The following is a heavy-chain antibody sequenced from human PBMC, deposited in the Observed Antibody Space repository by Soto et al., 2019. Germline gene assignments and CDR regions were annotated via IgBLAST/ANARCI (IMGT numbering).Heavy chain of an antibody. D-gene: IGHD5-12*01. V-gene: IGHV4-59*01. CDR1: GGSISSYY. CDR2: IYYSGST. J-gene: IGHJ5*02. Sequence: SETLSLTCTVSGGSISSYYWSWIRQPPGKGLEWIGYIYYSGSTNYNPSLKSRVTISVDTSKNQFSLKLSSVTAADTAVYYCARDLRYSGYDYNWFDPWGQGXLVTVYS. CDR3: ARDLRYSGYDYNWFDP.